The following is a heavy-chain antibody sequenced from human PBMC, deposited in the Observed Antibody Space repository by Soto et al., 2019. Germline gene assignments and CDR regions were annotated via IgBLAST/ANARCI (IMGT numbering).Heavy chain of an antibody. V-gene: IGHV1-69*12. CDR1: GGPFSSYA. CDR3: ARHVPAAGYYYGMDV. J-gene: IGHJ6*02. CDR2: IIHIFGTA. Sequence: QVQLVQSGAEVKKPGSSVKVSCKASGGPFSSYAISWVRQAPGQGLEWMGGIIHIFGTANYAQKFQVRVTITADESTSTAYMELSSLRSDDTAVYYCARHVPAAGYYYGMDVWGQGTTVTVSS. D-gene: IGHD2-2*01.